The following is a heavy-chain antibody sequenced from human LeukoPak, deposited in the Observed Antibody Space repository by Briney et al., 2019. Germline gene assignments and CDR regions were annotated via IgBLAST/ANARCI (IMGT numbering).Heavy chain of an antibody. J-gene: IGHJ6*04. CDR3: ARDDAPTGPYYDYYYYYYGMDV. CDR2: ISSSSSYI. Sequence: PGGSLRLSCAASGFTFSSYSMNWVRQAPGKGLEWVSSISSSSSYIYYADSVKGRFTISRDNAKNSLYLQMNSLRAEDTAVYYCARDDAPTGPYYDYYYYYYGMDVWGKGTTVTVSS. V-gene: IGHV3-21*01. CDR1: GFTFSSYS. D-gene: IGHD1-26*01.